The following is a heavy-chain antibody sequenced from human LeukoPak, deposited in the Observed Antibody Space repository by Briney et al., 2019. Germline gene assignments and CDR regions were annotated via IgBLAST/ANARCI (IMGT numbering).Heavy chain of an antibody. CDR2: ISSSGSTI. CDR1: GFTFSSYS. J-gene: IGHJ5*02. V-gene: IGHV3-48*04. Sequence: GGSLRLSCAASGFTFSSYSMNWVRQAPGKGLEWVSYISSSGSTIYYADSVKGRFTISRDNAKNSLSLQMNSLRAEDTAVYYCARRNFDWFDPWGQGTLVTVSS. CDR3: ARRNFDWFDP.